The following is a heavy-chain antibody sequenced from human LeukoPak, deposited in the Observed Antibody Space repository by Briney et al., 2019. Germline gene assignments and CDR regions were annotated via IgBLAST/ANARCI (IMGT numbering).Heavy chain of an antibody. CDR2: INGYGSST. J-gene: IGHJ4*02. D-gene: IGHD3-22*01. V-gene: IGHV3-74*01. Sequence: GGSLRLSCAASGFTFSTYWMHWVRQAPGKGLVWVSRINGYGSSTTYADSVKGRFTISRDNAKNSLYLQMNSLRAEDTAVYYCARDHATYYYDSSGYYDYWGQGTLVTVSS. CDR3: ARDHATYYYDSSGYYDY. CDR1: GFTFSTYW.